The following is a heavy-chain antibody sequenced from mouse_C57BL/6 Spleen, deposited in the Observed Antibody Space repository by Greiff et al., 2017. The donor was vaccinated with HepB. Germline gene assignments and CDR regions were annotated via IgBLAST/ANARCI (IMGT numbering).Heavy chain of an antibody. J-gene: IGHJ4*01. CDR2: IYPGSGST. CDR3: ARSRDIPPYAMDY. CDR1: GYTFTSYW. V-gene: IGHV1-55*01. Sequence: QVHVKQPGAELVKPGASVKMSCKASGYTFTSYWITWVKQRPVQGLEWIGDIYPGSGSTNYNEKFKSKATLTVDTSSSTAYMQLSSLTSEDSAVYYCARSRDIPPYAMDYWGQGTSVTVSS.